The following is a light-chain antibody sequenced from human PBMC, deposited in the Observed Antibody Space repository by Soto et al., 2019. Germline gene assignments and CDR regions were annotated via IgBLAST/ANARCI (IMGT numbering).Light chain of an antibody. J-gene: IGKJ2*01. CDR2: DAY. V-gene: IGKV3D-20*01. CDR1: QTVSSVY. Sequence: EIVLTQSAGTLSLSPGERAILSCGASQTVSSVYLAWYQQKPGLAPRLLIYDAYSRATGIPDRFSGSGSGTDFTLTISRLEPADFAVYYCQHYDSPPYTFGQGTKLEIK. CDR3: QHYDSPPYT.